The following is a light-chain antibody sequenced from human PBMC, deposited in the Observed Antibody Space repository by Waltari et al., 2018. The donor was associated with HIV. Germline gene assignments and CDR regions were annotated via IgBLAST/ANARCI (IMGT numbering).Light chain of an antibody. CDR1: QTIASY. CDR2: AAS. J-gene: IGKJ3*01. V-gene: IGKV1-39*01. Sequence: DIQVTQSPSSLSASVGDRVTITCRASQTIASYLNWYQQKPGEAPKLLIYAASNLQSGVPSRFSGSGSGTDFTLTISSLQPEDFAIYYCQQSYTLFTFGPGTKVDIK. CDR3: QQSYTLFT.